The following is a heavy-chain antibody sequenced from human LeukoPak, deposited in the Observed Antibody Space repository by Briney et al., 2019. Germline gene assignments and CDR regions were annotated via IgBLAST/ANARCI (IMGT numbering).Heavy chain of an antibody. V-gene: IGHV3-33*06. J-gene: IGHJ4*02. D-gene: IGHD5-24*01. CDR2: IWYDGSNK. Sequence: PGGSLRLSCAASGFTFSSYGMHWVRQAPGKGLEWVAVIWYDGSNKYYADSVKGRFTISRDNSKNTLYLQMNSPRAEDTAVYYCAKARSQRSYYFDYWGQGTLVTVSS. CDR1: GFTFSSYG. CDR3: AKARSQRSYYFDY.